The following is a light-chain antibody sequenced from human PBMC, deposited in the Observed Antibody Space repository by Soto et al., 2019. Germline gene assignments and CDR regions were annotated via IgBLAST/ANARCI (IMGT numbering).Light chain of an antibody. CDR3: SSYTVGSTLI. Sequence: QSVLTQSPSTSATPGQRVTISCSGSSSNIGNNNANWYQHLPGTAPKLLIYSNYQRPAGVTDRFSGSKSGTSASLVISGLQSEDEADYYCSSYTVGSTLIFGGGTKLTVL. V-gene: IGLV1-44*01. J-gene: IGLJ2*01. CDR2: SNY. CDR1: SSNIGNNN.